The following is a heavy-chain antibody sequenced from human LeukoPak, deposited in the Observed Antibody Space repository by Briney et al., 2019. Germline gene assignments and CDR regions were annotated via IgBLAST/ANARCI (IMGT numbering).Heavy chain of an antibody. CDR3: ASGRLTYYYDSSGSRGAFDI. J-gene: IGHJ3*02. V-gene: IGHV4-59*01. D-gene: IGHD3-22*01. CDR1: GGSISSYY. CDR2: IYYSGST. Sequence: SETLSLTCTVSGGSISSYYWSWIRQPPGKGLEWIGYIYYSGSTNYNPSLKSRVTISVDTSKNQFSLKLSYVPAADTAVYYCASGRLTYYYDSSGSRGAFDIWGQGTLVTVSS.